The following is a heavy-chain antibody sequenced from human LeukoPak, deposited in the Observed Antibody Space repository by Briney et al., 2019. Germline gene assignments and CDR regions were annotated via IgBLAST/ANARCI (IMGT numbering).Heavy chain of an antibody. CDR3: ARGTTYNQYYYDSSGYYSFDY. CDR1: GGSISSGSYY. V-gene: IGHV4-61*02. D-gene: IGHD3-22*01. Sequence: SETLSLTCTVSGGSISSGSYYWNWIRQPAGKGLEWIGRIYTRGSTNYNPSLKSRVTISVDTSKNQFSLKLSSVTAADTAVYYCARGTTYNQYYYDSSGYYSFDYWGQGTLVTVSS. J-gene: IGHJ4*02. CDR2: IYTRGST.